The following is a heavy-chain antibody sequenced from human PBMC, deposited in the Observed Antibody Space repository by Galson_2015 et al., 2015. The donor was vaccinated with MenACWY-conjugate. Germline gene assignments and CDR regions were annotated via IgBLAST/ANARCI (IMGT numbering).Heavy chain of an antibody. CDR1: GYTFTSYA. CDR2: INAGNGNT. Sequence: SVKVSCKASGYTFTSYAMHWVRQAPGQRLEWMGWINAGNGNTKYSQKFQGRVTITRDTSASTAYMELSSLRSEDTAVYYCARDRHYGSGSYGYWGQGTLVTVSS. V-gene: IGHV1-3*01. J-gene: IGHJ4*02. D-gene: IGHD3-10*01. CDR3: ARDRHYGSGSYGY.